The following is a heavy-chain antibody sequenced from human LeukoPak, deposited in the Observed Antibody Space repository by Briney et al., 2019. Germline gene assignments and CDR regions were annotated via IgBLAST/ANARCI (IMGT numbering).Heavy chain of an antibody. V-gene: IGHV3-30-3*01. D-gene: IGHD6-13*01. J-gene: IGHJ5*02. Sequence: GGSLRLSCAASGFTFSSSAMHWVRQAPDKGLEWVAVISYDGSNKYYADSVKGRFTISRDNSKNSLYLQMNTLTAEDTAVYYCARDGGSLYSSSWLNWFDPWGQGTLVTVSS. CDR2: ISYDGSNK. CDR3: ARDGGSLYSSSWLNWFDP. CDR1: GFTFSSSA.